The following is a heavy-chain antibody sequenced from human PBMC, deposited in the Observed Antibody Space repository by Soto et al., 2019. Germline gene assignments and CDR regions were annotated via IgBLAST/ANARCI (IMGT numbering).Heavy chain of an antibody. Sequence: GSLRLSCSASGFSFNKFAMHWVRQAPGTGLEYVSGISDTGGSTFHADSVKGRFSISRDNAKNSLYLQMNSLRVEDTAVYYCARDGHRYCSSTSCYSGYYYNGMDVWGQGTTVTVSS. CDR3: ARDGHRYCSSTSCYSGYYYNGMDV. CDR2: ISDTGGST. V-gene: IGHV3-64*04. J-gene: IGHJ6*02. D-gene: IGHD2-2*01. CDR1: GFSFNKFA.